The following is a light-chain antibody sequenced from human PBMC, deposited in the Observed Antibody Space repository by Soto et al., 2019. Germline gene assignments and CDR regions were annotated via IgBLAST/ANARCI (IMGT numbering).Light chain of an antibody. Sequence: DIQMTQSPSSVSASVGDSVTITCRASQGISRWLAWYQKKPGRAPKXLIYAASSLQSGVPVRFSGSGSGTDFTLSISSLEPEDVATYVCQQLDSFPLTFGQGTRLENK. CDR3: QQLDSFPLT. J-gene: IGKJ5*01. CDR1: QGISRW. V-gene: IGKV1-12*01. CDR2: AAS.